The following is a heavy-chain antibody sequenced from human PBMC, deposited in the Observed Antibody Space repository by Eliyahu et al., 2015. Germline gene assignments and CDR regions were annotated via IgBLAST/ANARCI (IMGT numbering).Heavy chain of an antibody. Sequence: QVLLQESGPGLVRPSEXLSLTCTVSGGSINNYYWNWIRQPAGKGLEWIGRIYYRGSTNYNPSLKSRVTMSVDTSKNQFSLTLTSVTAADTAVYYCARDSPFDPWGQGTLVTVSS. CDR3: ARDSPFDP. J-gene: IGHJ5*02. CDR2: IYYRGST. V-gene: IGHV4-4*07. CDR1: GGSINNYY.